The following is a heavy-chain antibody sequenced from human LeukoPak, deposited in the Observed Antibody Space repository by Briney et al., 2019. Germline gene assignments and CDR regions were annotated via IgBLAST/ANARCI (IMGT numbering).Heavy chain of an antibody. V-gene: IGHV3-23*01. Sequence: PGGSLRLSCAASGFTFSSYAMSWVRQAPGKGLEWVSAISGSGGSTYYADSVKGRFTISGDNSKNTLYLQMNSLRAEDMAVYYCAKYSLEWLDEYFQHWGQGTLVTVSS. CDR2: ISGSGGST. D-gene: IGHD3-3*01. CDR1: GFTFSSYA. CDR3: AKYSLEWLDEYFQH. J-gene: IGHJ1*01.